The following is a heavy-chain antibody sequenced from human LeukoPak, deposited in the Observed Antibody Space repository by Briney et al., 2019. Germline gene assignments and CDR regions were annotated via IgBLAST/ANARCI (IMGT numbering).Heavy chain of an antibody. CDR1: GFTFSSYW. D-gene: IGHD6-13*01. CDR2: INSDGSST. CDR3: ARDPASIAAAHNENLSDY. V-gene: IGHV3-74*01. J-gene: IGHJ4*02. Sequence: GGSLRLSCAASGFTFSSYWMHWVRQAPGKGLVWVSRINSDGSSTSYADSVKGRFTISRDNAKNTLYLQMNSLRAEDTAVYYCARDPASIAAAHNENLSDYWGQETLVTVSS.